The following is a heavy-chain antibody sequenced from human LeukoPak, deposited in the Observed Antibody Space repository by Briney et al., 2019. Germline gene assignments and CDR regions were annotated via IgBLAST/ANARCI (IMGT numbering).Heavy chain of an antibody. J-gene: IGHJ3*02. D-gene: IGHD3-3*01. CDR3: ARVAQGYYDFWSGYRDAFDI. V-gene: IGHV3-66*02. CDR2: IYSGGST. Sequence: GGSLRLSCAASGFTVSSNYMSWVRQAPGKGLEWVSVIYSGGSTYYADSVKGRFTISRDNSKNTLYLQMNSLRAEDTAVYYCARVAQGYYDFWSGYRDAFDIWGQGTMVTVSS. CDR1: GFTVSSNY.